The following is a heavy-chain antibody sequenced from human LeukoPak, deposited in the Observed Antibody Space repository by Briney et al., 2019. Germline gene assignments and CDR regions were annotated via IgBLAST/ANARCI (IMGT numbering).Heavy chain of an antibody. CDR1: EFTFSDDW. J-gene: IGHJ4*02. Sequence: GGSLRLSCAASEFTFSDDWMSWVRQAPGKGLEWVGRIKSKTDGGTTDYAAPVKGRFTISRDDSKNLLYLQMKSLKTDDTGAYYCSTGAFWGQGTLVTVSS. V-gene: IGHV3-15*01. CDR3: STGAF. CDR2: IKSKTDGGTT.